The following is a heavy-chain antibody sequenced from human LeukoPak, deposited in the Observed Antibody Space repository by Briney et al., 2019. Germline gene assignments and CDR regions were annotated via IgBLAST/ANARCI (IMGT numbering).Heavy chain of an antibody. CDR1: GYTFTSYG. CDR2: ISAYNGNT. J-gene: IGHJ6*03. Sequence: ASVKVSCKASGYTFTSYGISWVRRAPGQRLEGRGWISAYNGNTNYAQKLQGRVTMTTDTSTSTAYMELRSLRSDDTAVYYCARTPPYYYYIDVWGKGTTVTISS. CDR3: ARTPPYYYYIDV. V-gene: IGHV1-18*01.